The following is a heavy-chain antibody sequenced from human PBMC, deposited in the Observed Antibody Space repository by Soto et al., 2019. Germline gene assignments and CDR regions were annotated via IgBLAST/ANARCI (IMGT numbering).Heavy chain of an antibody. D-gene: IGHD2-2*01. CDR2: IWYDGSNK. J-gene: IGHJ4*02. V-gene: IGHV3-33*01. Sequence: QVQLVESGGGVVQPGRSLRLSCAASGFTFSSYGMHWVRQAPGKGLERVAVIWYDGSNKYYADSVKGRFTISRDNSMNPTYLQMNSLRAEDTAVYYCARDMRFYCSSTSCYVGYWGQGTLVTVSS. CDR1: GFTFSSYG. CDR3: ARDMRFYCSSTSCYVGY.